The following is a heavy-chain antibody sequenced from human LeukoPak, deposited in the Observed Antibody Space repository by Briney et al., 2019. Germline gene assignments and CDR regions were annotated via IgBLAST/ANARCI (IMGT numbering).Heavy chain of an antibody. J-gene: IGHJ4*02. CDR2: ISSSSSYI. Sequence: GGSLRLSCAASGFTFSSYSMNWVRQAPGKGLEWVSSISSSSSYIYYADSVKGRLTISRDNAKNSLYLQMNSLRAEDTAVYYCARDGDSGWYFDYWGQGTLVTVSS. D-gene: IGHD6-19*01. CDR1: GFTFSSYS. CDR3: ARDGDSGWYFDY. V-gene: IGHV3-21*01.